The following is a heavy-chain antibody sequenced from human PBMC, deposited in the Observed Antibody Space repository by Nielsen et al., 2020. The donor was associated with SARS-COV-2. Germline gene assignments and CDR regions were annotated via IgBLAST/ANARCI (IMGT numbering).Heavy chain of an antibody. CDR1: GGSISSGGYS. Sequence: SETLSLTCAVSGGSISSGGYSWSWIRQPPGKGLEWIGYIYYSGSTNYNPSLKSRVTISVDTSKNQFSLKLSSVTAADTAVYYCARAGLYGYSFDYWGQGTLVTVSS. CDR3: ARAGLYGYSFDY. J-gene: IGHJ4*02. CDR2: IYYSGST. D-gene: IGHD5-18*01. V-gene: IGHV4-61*08.